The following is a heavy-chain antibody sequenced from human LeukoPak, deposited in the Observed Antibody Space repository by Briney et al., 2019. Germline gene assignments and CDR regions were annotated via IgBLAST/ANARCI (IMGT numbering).Heavy chain of an antibody. CDR3: ARDGISQGDWFDP. CDR1: GYTFTGYY. Sequence: ASVKVSSKASGYTFTGYYMHWVRQDPGHGLEWRGWINPYSGGTNYAQKFQGRVTMTRDTSISTDYMELSRLRANDTAWYYWARDGISQGDWFDPWSQGTLVTVSS. CDR2: INPYSGGT. V-gene: IGHV1-2*02. D-gene: IGHD1-1*01. J-gene: IGHJ5*02.